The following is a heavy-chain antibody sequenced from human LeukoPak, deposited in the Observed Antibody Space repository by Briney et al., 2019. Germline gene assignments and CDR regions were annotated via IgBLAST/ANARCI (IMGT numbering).Heavy chain of an antibody. Sequence: ASVKVSCKASGYTFTSYDINWVRQATGQGLEWMGWMNPNSGNTGYAQKFQGRVTITRNTSISTAYMELSSLRSEDTAVYYCARAYYYDSSGYAPFDYWGQGTLVTVSS. V-gene: IGHV1-8*03. CDR1: GYTFTSYD. J-gene: IGHJ4*02. CDR2: MNPNSGNT. D-gene: IGHD3-22*01. CDR3: ARAYYYDSSGYAPFDY.